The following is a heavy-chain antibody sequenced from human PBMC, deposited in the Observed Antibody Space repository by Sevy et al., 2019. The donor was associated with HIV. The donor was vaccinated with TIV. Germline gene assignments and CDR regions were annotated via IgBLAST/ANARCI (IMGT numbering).Heavy chain of an antibody. Sequence: SCAASGFTFSSYAMSWVRQAPGKGLEWVSAISGSGGSTYYADSVKGRFTISRDNAKNTLYLQINSLRAEDTAVYYCAKAPNGYYGSGREGYYFDYWGQGTLVTVSS. V-gene: IGHV3-23*01. J-gene: IGHJ4*02. D-gene: IGHD3-10*01. CDR1: GFTFSSYA. CDR3: AKAPNGYYGSGREGYYFDY. CDR2: ISGSGGST.